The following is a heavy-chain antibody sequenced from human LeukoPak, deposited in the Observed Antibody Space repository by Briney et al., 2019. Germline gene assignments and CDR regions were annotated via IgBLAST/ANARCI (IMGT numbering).Heavy chain of an antibody. CDR1: GYTFTNYD. CDR2: MNPNSGNT. Sequence: ASVRVSCKASGYTFTNYDINWVRQASGQGLEWMGWMNPNSGNTGSAQKFQGRVTMTGNTSISTAYMELSSLRSEDTAVYYCARGLRREQQLLRAFDYWGQGTSVTVSS. J-gene: IGHJ4*02. D-gene: IGHD6-13*01. V-gene: IGHV1-8*01. CDR3: ARGLRREQQLLRAFDY.